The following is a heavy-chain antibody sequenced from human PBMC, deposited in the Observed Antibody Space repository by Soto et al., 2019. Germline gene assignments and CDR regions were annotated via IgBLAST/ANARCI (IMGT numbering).Heavy chain of an antibody. J-gene: IGHJ6*02. Sequence: QVQLVQSGAEVKKPGSSVKVSCKASGGTFSSYAISWVRQAPGQGLEWVGGIIPIFGTANYAQTFQGRVTILADESTSTAYRELSSLRSEDTAVYYCARVPPTPGYDYGESYYYGMDVWGQGTTVTVSS. CDR1: GGTFSSYA. D-gene: IGHD4-17*01. V-gene: IGHV1-69*01. CDR3: ARVPPTPGYDYGESYYYGMDV. CDR2: IIPIFGTA.